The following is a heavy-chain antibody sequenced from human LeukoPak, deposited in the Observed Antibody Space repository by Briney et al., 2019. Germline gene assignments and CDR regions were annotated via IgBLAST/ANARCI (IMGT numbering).Heavy chain of an antibody. Sequence: SETLSLTCAVYGGSFSGYYWSWIRQPPGKGLEWIGKINHSGSTNYNPSLKSRVTISVDTSKNQVSLKLSSVTAADTAVYYCARVRGDYWGQGTLVTVSS. J-gene: IGHJ4*02. CDR1: GGSFSGYY. CDR3: ARVRGDY. CDR2: INHSGST. V-gene: IGHV4-34*01. D-gene: IGHD3-10*01.